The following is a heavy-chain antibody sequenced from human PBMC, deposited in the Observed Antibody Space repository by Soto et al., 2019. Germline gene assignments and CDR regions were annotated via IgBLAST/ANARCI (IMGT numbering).Heavy chain of an antibody. CDR3: ALSHPADTAMAIAY. Sequence: GGSLRLSCAASGFTFSSYGMHWVRQAPGKGLEWVAVIWYDGSNKYYADSVKGRFTISRDNSKNTLYLQMNSLRAEDTAVYYCALSHPADTAMAIAYWGQGTLVTVSS. V-gene: IGHV3-33*01. J-gene: IGHJ4*02. D-gene: IGHD5-18*01. CDR1: GFTFSSYG. CDR2: IWYDGSNK.